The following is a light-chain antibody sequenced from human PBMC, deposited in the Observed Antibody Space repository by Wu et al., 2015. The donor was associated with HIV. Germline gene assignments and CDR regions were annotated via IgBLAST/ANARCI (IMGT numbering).Light chain of an antibody. J-gene: IGKJ1*01. CDR1: QSVGSN. CDR2: GAS. Sequence: EIVLTQSPGTLSLSPGERATLSCRASQSVGSNLAWYQQKPGQAPRLLIYGASTRATGIPARFSGSGSGTEFTLTISSLQSEDFAVYYCQQYNNWPRTFGQGTKVEIK. V-gene: IGKV3-15*01. CDR3: QQYNNWPRT.